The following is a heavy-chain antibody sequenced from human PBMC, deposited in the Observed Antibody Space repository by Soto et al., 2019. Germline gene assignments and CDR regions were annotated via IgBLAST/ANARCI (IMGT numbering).Heavy chain of an antibody. CDR3: ARGNYGNYYYYGMDV. J-gene: IGHJ6*02. CDR2: MNPNSGNT. V-gene: IGHV1-8*01. D-gene: IGHD4-17*01. Sequence: ASVKFSCKASGYTFTSYDINWVRQATGQGLEWMGWMNPNSGNTGYAQKFQGRVTMTRNTSISTAYMELSSLRSEDTAVYYCARGNYGNYYYYGMDVWGQGTTVTVSS. CDR1: GYTFTSYD.